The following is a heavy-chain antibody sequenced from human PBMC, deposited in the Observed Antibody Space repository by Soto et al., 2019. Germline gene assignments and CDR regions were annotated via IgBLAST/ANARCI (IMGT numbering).Heavy chain of an antibody. V-gene: IGHV1-46*01. J-gene: IGHJ4*02. CDR3: ATSRARVRGVISI. CDR1: GYTFTSYY. Sequence: NVSCKASGYTFTSYYMHWVRQAPGQGLEWMGIINPSGGSTSYAQKFQGRVTMTRDTSTSTVYMELSSLRSEDTAVYYCATSRARVRGVISIWGQGTLVTVSS. D-gene: IGHD3-10*01. CDR2: INPSGGST.